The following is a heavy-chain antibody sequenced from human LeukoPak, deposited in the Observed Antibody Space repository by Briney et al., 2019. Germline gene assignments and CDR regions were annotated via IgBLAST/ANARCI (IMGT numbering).Heavy chain of an antibody. V-gene: IGHV4-4*07. CDR1: GGSISSYY. J-gene: IGHJ3*02. Sequence: SETLSLTCTVSGGSISSYYWSWIRQPAGKGLEWIGRIYTSGSTNYNPSLKSRVTMSVDTSKNQFSLKLSSVTAADTAVYYCATSKNGPVVPAAIFAFDIWGQGTMVTVSS. CDR3: ATSKNGPVVPAAIFAFDI. D-gene: IGHD2-2*02. CDR2: IYTSGST.